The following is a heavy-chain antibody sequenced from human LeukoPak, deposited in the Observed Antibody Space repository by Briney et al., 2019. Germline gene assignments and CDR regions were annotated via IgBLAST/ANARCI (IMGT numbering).Heavy chain of an antibody. D-gene: IGHD5-12*01. V-gene: IGHV3-21*04. CDR3: AKGLFSAYDKYLDS. Sequence: GGSLRRSCAGSGFAFESFTMTWVRQAPGKGLEWVSLISATSSDVNYAESVRGRFTISRDNAKNSLFLLMDSLRVEDTAIYYCAKGLFSAYDKYLDSWGQGTLVTVSS. J-gene: IGHJ4*02. CDR1: GFAFESFT. CDR2: ISATSSDV.